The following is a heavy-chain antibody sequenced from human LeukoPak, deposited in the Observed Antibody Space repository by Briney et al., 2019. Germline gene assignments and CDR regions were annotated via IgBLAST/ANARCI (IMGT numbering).Heavy chain of an antibody. D-gene: IGHD3-22*01. CDR2: IRYDGINK. CDR1: GFTLSSDA. Sequence: GGSLRLSCAASGFTLSSDAMHWVRHAPGTGLECVAFIRYDGINKQYADSVKGRFTISRDTSKNALYLQMNSLRAEDTAVYYCAKDSDWDRGYHFDYWGQGTLVTVSS. V-gene: IGHV3-30*02. J-gene: IGHJ4*02. CDR3: AKDSDWDRGYHFDY.